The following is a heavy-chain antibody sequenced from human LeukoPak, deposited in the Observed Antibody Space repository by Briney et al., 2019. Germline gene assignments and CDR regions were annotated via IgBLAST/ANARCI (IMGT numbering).Heavy chain of an antibody. J-gene: IGHJ4*02. Sequence: PGGSLRLSCAASGFTFSSYAMSWVRQAPGKGLEWVSAISGSGGSTYYADSVKGRFTISRDNSENTLYLQMNSLRAEDTAVYYCASSYYYDSSGYLAGFYFDYWGQGTLVTVSS. CDR3: ASSYYYDSSGYLAGFYFDY. CDR2: ISGSGGST. D-gene: IGHD3-22*01. V-gene: IGHV3-23*01. CDR1: GFTFSSYA.